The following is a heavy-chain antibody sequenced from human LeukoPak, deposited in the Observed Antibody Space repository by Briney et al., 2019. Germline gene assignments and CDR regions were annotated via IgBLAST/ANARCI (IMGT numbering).Heavy chain of an antibody. CDR1: GXSISSGSHF. D-gene: IGHD4/OR15-4a*01. V-gene: IGHV4-39*01. Sequence: SETLSLTCTVSGXSISSGSHFWAWIRQTPGKGLEWIGAIDTSGRPSYSPSLRSRVTISRDTSKNEFSLKMSSVTAADTAVYHCATFEGATWGQGTLVTVSS. CDR3: ATFEGAT. CDR2: IDTSGRP. J-gene: IGHJ5*02.